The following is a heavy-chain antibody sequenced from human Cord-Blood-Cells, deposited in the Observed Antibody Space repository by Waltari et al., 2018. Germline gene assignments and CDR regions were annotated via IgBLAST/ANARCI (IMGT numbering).Heavy chain of an antibody. J-gene: IGHJ4*02. Sequence: QVQLQESGPGLVQPSQTLSLTCPVSGGSIISGGYYWSWIRQHPGKGLEWIGYIYYSGSTYYNPSLKSRVTISVDTSKNQFSLKLSSVTAADTAVYYCAREGQQLVLGYWGQGTLVTVSS. D-gene: IGHD6-13*01. V-gene: IGHV4-31*03. CDR1: GGSIISGGYY. CDR3: AREGQQLVLGY. CDR2: IYYSGST.